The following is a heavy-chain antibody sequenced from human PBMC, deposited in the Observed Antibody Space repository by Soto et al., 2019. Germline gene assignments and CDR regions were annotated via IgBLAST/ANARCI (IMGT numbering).Heavy chain of an antibody. CDR2: IYSSGST. J-gene: IGHJ4*02. CDR3: ARGLYTSETSYFDS. D-gene: IGHD2-15*01. V-gene: IGHV4-31*03. CDR1: GGSISSGGHY. Sequence: SETLSLTCTVSGGSISSGGHYWSWIRQHPGKGLEWIGYIYSSGSTYYNPSLESRTAISLDTSKNHLSLELSSVTAADTAVYYCARGLYTSETSYFDSWGQGILVTVSS.